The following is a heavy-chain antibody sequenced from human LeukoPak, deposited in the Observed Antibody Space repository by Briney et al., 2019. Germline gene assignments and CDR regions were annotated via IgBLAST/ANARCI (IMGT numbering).Heavy chain of an antibody. CDR2: ISDSGST. Sequence: SETLSLTCVVSGGSFSTHHWSWIRQSPGRGLEWIGYISDSGSTNYNPSLKSRVTISVDTSKNQFSLVLSSVTAADTAVYYCARGYDSSAYYPFNYWGQGTLVTVSS. CDR1: GGSFSTHH. V-gene: IGHV4-59*11. J-gene: IGHJ4*02. D-gene: IGHD3-22*01. CDR3: ARGYDSSAYYPFNY.